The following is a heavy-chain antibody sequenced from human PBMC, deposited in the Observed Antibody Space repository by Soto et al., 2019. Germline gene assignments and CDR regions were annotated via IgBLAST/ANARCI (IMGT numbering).Heavy chain of an antibody. CDR1: GFTFSSYA. J-gene: IGHJ4*02. CDR2: ISGSGGST. D-gene: IGHD3-3*01. V-gene: IGHV3-23*01. CDR3: AKAPYDFWSGYSFDY. Sequence: GGSLRLSCAASGFTFSSYAMSWVRQAPGKGLEWVSAISGSGGSTYYADSVKGRFTISRDNSKNTLYLQMNSLRAEDTAVYYCAKAPYDFWSGYSFDYWGQGTLVTVSS.